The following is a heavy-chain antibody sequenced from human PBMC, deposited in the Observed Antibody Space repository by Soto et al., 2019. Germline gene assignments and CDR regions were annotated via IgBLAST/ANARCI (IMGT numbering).Heavy chain of an antibody. Sequence: SETLSLTCTVSGGSISSSSYYWGWIRQPPGKGLEWIGSIYYSGSTYYNPSLKSRVTISVDTSKNQFSLKLSSVTAADTAVYYCARQSVLMVYAIDYWGQGTLVTVSS. CDR3: ARQSVLMVYAIDY. D-gene: IGHD2-8*01. CDR2: IYYSGST. CDR1: GGSISSSSYY. J-gene: IGHJ4*02. V-gene: IGHV4-39*01.